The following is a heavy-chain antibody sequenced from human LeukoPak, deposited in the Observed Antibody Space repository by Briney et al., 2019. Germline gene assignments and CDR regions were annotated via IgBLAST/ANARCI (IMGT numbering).Heavy chain of an antibody. CDR1: GYSFTSYW. D-gene: IGHD3-22*01. V-gene: IGHV5-51*01. J-gene: IGHJ4*02. CDR2: IYPGDSDT. CDR3: ARRFTPSYDSSGYYYGTRGMEADY. Sequence: GESLKISCKGSGYSFTSYWIGWVRQMPGKGLEWMGIIYPGDSDTRYSPSFQGQVTISADKSIITAYLQWSSLKASDTAMYYCARRFTPSYDSSGYYYGTRGMEADYWGQGTLVTVSS.